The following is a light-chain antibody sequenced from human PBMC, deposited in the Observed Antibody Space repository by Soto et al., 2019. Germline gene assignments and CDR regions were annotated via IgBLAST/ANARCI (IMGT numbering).Light chain of an antibody. CDR3: SSYTSSSTWV. V-gene: IGLV2-14*01. J-gene: IGLJ3*02. CDR1: SSDVGGYNY. CDR2: DVS. Sequence: QSALTQPASVSGSPGQSITISCTGTSSDVGGYNYVSWYQQHPGKAPKLTIYDVSNRPSGVSNRFSGSKSGNTASLTISGLQAEDEADYYCSSYTSSSTWVFGGGTKLTVL.